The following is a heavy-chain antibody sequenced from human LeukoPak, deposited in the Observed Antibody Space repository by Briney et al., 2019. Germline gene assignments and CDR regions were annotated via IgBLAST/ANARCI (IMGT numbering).Heavy chain of an antibody. Sequence: SETLSLTCTVSGGSISSGSYYWSWIRQPPGKGLEWIGEINHSGSTNYNPSLKSRVTISVDTSKNQFSLKLSSVTAADTAVYYCARAKVLRFLEWLPGAPHAAFDIWGQGTMVTVSS. D-gene: IGHD3-3*01. J-gene: IGHJ3*02. CDR3: ARAKVLRFLEWLPGAPHAAFDI. CDR1: GGSISSGSYY. V-gene: IGHV4-39*07. CDR2: INHSGST.